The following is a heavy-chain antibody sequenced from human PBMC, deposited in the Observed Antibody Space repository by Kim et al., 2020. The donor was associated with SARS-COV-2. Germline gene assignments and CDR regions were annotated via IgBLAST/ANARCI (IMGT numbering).Heavy chain of an antibody. CDR2: ISGSGGST. J-gene: IGHJ6*02. CDR3: AKAAAETYYYYGMDV. D-gene: IGHD6-13*01. V-gene: IGHV3-23*01. CDR1: GFTFSSYA. Sequence: GGSLRLPCAASGFTFSSYAMSWVRQAPGKGLEWVSAISGSGGSTYYADSVKGRFTISRDNSKNTLYLQMNSLRAEDTAVYYCAKAAAETYYYYGMDVWGQGTTVTVSS.